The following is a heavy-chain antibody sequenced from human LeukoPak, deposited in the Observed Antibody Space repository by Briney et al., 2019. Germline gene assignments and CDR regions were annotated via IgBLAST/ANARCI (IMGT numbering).Heavy chain of an antibody. D-gene: IGHD3-10*01. J-gene: IGHJ4*02. CDR1: GGSISSGSYY. Sequence: PSETLSLACTVSGGSISSGSYYWGWIRQPPGKGLEWIGTIYYSGSTYYNPSLKSRVTISEDTSKNQFSLKLSSVTAADTAVYYCARPAYGSGSYSGFDYWGQGTLVTVSS. CDR3: ARPAYGSGSYSGFDY. CDR2: IYYSGST. V-gene: IGHV4-39*01.